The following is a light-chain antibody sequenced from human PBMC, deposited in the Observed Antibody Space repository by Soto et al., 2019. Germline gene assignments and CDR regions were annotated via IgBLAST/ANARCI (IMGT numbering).Light chain of an antibody. Sequence: QSALTQPASVSGSPGQSITISCTGTSSDVGRCDFVSWYQQHPGKAPKLIIYEVSHRPSGISDRFSGSKSVNTASLTIFGLQAEDEADYYCSSYTSVSTSCVFGTGTQLTVL. J-gene: IGLJ7*01. CDR3: SSYTSVSTSCV. CDR1: SSDVGRCDF. V-gene: IGLV2-14*01. CDR2: EVS.